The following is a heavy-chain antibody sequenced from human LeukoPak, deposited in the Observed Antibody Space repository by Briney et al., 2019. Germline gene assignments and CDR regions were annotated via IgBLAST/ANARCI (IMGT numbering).Heavy chain of an antibody. D-gene: IGHD2-8*01. CDR3: ARDRMVYAIAGWYFDL. CDR1: GFTFSSYW. Sequence: GGSLRLSCAASGFTFSSYWMSWVRQAPGKGREGVANINQDGREKYYVDAVKGRFTISRDNAKNSLYLQMNSLKAEDTAVYYCARDRMVYAIAGWYFDLWGRGTLVTVSS. CDR2: INQDGREK. V-gene: IGHV3-7*01. J-gene: IGHJ2*01.